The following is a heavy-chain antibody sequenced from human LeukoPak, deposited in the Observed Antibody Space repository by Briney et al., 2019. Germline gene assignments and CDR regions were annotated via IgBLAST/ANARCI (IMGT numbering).Heavy chain of an antibody. V-gene: IGHV1-18*01. CDR1: GYTFTSYG. D-gene: IGHD3-10*01. J-gene: IGHJ4*02. CDR2: ISAYNGNT. CDR3: ARGPYVLLWFGEFPSFDY. Sequence: ASVKVSCKASGYTFTSYGISWVRQAPGQGLEWMGWISAYNGNTNYAQKLHGRVTMTTDTSTSTAYMELRSLRSDDTAVYYCARGPYVLLWFGEFPSFDYWGQGTLVAVSS.